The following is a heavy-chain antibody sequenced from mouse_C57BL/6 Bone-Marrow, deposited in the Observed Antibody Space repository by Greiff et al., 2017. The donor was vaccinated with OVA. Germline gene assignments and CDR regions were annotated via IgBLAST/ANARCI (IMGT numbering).Heavy chain of an antibody. CDR2: ISSGGDYT. CDR3: TRGGYYYSNYWFAY. V-gene: IGHV5-9-1*02. J-gene: IGHJ3*01. D-gene: IGHD2-5*01. Sequence: EVKLVESGEGLVKPGGSLKLSCAASGFTFSSYAMSWVRQTPEKRLEWVAYISSGGDYTYYADTVKGRFTISRDNARNTLYLQMSSLKSEDTAMYYCTRGGYYYSNYWFAYWGQGTLVTVSA. CDR1: GFTFSSYA.